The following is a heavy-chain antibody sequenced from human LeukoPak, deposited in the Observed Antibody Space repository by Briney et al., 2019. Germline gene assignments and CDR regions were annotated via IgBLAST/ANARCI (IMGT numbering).Heavy chain of an antibody. CDR3: ARSWDARLNFDY. D-gene: IGHD1-26*01. CDR2: IYSGGNT. CDR1: GFTINNNY. V-gene: IGHV3-66*02. J-gene: IGHJ4*02. Sequence: GGSLRLSCAASGFTINNNYMNWVRQAPGKGLEWVSVIYSGGNTYYADSVKGRFTISRDNSKNTLYLQRNSLRAEDTAIYYCARSWDARLNFDYWGQGTLVTVSS.